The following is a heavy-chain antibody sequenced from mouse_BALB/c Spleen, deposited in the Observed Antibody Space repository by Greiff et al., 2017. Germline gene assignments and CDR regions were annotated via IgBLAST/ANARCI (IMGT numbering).Heavy chain of an antibody. V-gene: IGHV10-1*02. Sequence: EVQLVESGGGLVQPKGSLKLSCAASGFTFNTYAMNWVRQAPGKGLEWVARIRSKSNNYATYYAESVKDRFTISRDDSQSMLYLQMNNLKTEDTAMYYCVRHLLWLRHWYFDVWGAGTTVTVSS. CDR1: GFTFNTYA. D-gene: IGHD2-2*01. CDR3: VRHLLWLRHWYFDV. J-gene: IGHJ1*01. CDR2: IRSKSNNYAT.